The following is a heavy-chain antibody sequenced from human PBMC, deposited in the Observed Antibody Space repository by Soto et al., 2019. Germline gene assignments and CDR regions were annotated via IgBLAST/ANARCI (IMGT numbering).Heavy chain of an antibody. V-gene: IGHV1-46*01. D-gene: IGHD4-17*01. J-gene: IGHJ6*02. CDR3: ARQWAVTTQEYYYYGMDV. CDR1: GYTFTSYY. Sequence: QVQLVQSGAEVKKPGASVKVSCKASGYTFTSYYMHWVRQAPGQGLEWMGIINPSGGSTSYAQKFRGRVTMTRDTSTSTVYMELSSLRSEDTAVYYCARQWAVTTQEYYYYGMDVWGQGTTVTVSS. CDR2: INPSGGST.